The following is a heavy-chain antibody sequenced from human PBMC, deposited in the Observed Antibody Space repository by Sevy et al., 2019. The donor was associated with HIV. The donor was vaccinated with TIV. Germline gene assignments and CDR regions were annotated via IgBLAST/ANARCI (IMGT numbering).Heavy chain of an antibody. CDR1: GFTFSKYW. J-gene: IGHJ4*02. CDR3: ARDDGNYYFHY. Sequence: GGSLRLSCAASGFTFSKYWMGWDSQAPGKGLEWVANIKQDAGQKYYVDSVKGRFTISRDNAKNSLYLQMNSLRAEDTAVYFCARDDGNYYFHYWGQGTLVTVSS. CDR2: IKQDAGQK. D-gene: IGHD1-7*01. V-gene: IGHV3-7*01.